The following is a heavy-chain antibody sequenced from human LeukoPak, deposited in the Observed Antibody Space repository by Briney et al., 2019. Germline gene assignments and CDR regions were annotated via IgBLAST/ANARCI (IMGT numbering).Heavy chain of an antibody. CDR3: ARDKRDSSSFDY. J-gene: IGHJ4*02. CDR1: GGSISSYY. Sequence: PSETLSLTCTVSGGSISSYYWSWIGQPPGKGLEWIGYIYYTGSTNYNPSLKSRVTISLDTSKNQFSLKLSSVTAADTAVYYCARDKRDSSSFDYWGQGTLVTVSS. D-gene: IGHD6-6*01. V-gene: IGHV4-59*01. CDR2: IYYTGST.